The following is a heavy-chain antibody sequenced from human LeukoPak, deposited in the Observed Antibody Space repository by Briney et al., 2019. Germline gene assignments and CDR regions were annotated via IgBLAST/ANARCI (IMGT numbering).Heavy chain of an antibody. J-gene: IGHJ4*02. CDR1: GFTVSSNF. D-gene: IGHD4-23*01. V-gene: IGHV3-53*01. Sequence: PGGSLRLSCAVSGFTVSSNFMTWVRQAPGKGLEWVSVIFSGGATYYADSVKGRFSISRDKSKNTLFLQMNSLRVEDTAVYYCARGTTVATLYSFDCWGQGTLVTVS. CDR3: ARGTTVATLYSFDC. CDR2: IFSGGAT.